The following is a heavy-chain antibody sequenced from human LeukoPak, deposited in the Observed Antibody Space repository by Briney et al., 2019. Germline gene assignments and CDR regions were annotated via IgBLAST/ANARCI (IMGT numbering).Heavy chain of an antibody. V-gene: IGHV1-69*04. CDR1: GGTFSSYA. J-gene: IGHJ3*02. CDR3: ARAEDSSSWYIGATDAFDI. D-gene: IGHD6-13*01. Sequence: SVKVSCKASGGTFSSYAISWVRQAPGQGLEWMGRIIPILGIANYAQKFQGRVTITADKSTSTAYMELSSVTAADTAVYYCARAEDSSSWYIGATDAFDIWGQGTMVTVSS. CDR2: IIPILGIA.